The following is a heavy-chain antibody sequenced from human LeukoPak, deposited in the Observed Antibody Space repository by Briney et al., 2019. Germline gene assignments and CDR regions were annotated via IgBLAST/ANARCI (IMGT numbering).Heavy chain of an antibody. V-gene: IGHV4-4*02. CDR3: AREGNTMVRGVN. J-gene: IGHJ4*02. D-gene: IGHD3-10*01. Sequence: PSETLSLTCAVSGGSISSSNWWSWVRQPPGKGLEWIGEIYHSGSTNYNPSLKSRVTISVDKSKNQFALKLSSVTAADTAVYYCAREGNTMVRGVNWGQGTLVTVSS. CDR2: IYHSGST. CDR1: GGSISSSNW.